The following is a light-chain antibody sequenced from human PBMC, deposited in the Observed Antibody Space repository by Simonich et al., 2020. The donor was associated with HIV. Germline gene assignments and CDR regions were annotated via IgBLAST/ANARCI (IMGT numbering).Light chain of an antibody. CDR1: QSVSSNY. Sequence: EIMLTQSPGTLSLSPGERATLSCRASQSVSSNYLAWYQQKPGQAPRLLIYGASSRATGIPDRFSGSGSGTDFTLTISSMQSEDFAVYYCQQYDNWPLLFGQGTKLEIK. J-gene: IGKJ2*01. CDR3: QQYDNWPLL. V-gene: IGKV3-20*01. CDR2: GAS.